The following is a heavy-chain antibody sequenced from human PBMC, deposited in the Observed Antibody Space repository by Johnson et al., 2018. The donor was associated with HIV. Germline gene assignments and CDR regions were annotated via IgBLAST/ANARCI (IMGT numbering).Heavy chain of an antibody. Sequence: QMLLVESGGGVVQPGRSLRLSCAASGFTFSSYAMHWVRQAPGKGLEWVAVISYDGSNKYYADSVKARFTISSDNSKNTLYLQMNSLRAGDTAVYYCARDSLVGGPPQVDAFDIWGQGTMVTVSS. V-gene: IGHV3-30*04. CDR3: ARDSLVGGPPQVDAFDI. CDR2: ISYDGSNK. J-gene: IGHJ3*02. D-gene: IGHD3-10*01. CDR1: GFTFSSYA.